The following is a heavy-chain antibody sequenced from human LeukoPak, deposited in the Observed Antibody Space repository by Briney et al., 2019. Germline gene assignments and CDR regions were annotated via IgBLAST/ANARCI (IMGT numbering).Heavy chain of an antibody. CDR3: ARGKGIAVAGSLDS. J-gene: IGHJ4*02. Sequence: GASVKVSCKASGDIFTSHTINWVRQAPGQGLEWMGRIVPALDKSDYAQKFQGRVTIIADKSTTTAYMELSGLASEDTAVYYCARGKGIAVAGSLDSWGQGTLVTVSS. D-gene: IGHD6-19*01. CDR2: IVPALDKS. V-gene: IGHV1-69*08. CDR1: GDIFTSHT.